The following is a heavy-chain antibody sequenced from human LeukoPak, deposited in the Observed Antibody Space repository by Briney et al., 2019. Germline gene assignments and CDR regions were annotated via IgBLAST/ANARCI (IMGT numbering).Heavy chain of an antibody. Sequence: SETLSLTCTVSGGSISSSIYYWGWIRQPPGKGLEWLGSIYYSGSTYFNPSLKSRVTISIDTSNNQYSLKLRSVTAADTAVYYCARRSGSGYYFFDYWGQGTLVTVSS. CDR1: GGSISSSIYY. D-gene: IGHD3-22*01. J-gene: IGHJ4*02. V-gene: IGHV4-39*01. CDR3: ARRSGSGYYFFDY. CDR2: IYYSGST.